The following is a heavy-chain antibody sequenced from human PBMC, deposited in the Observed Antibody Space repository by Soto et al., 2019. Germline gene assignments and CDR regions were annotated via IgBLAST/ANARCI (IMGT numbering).Heavy chain of an antibody. J-gene: IGHJ5*02. CDR3: ARVDSLLWFGEPIAWFDP. Sequence: QVQLVESGGGLVKPGGSLRLSCAASGFTFSDYYMSWIRQAPGKGLEWVSYISSSSSYTNYADSVKGRFTISRDNAKNSLYLQMNSLRAEDTAVYYCARVDSLLWFGEPIAWFDPWGQGTLVTVSS. CDR2: ISSSSSYT. V-gene: IGHV3-11*05. D-gene: IGHD3-10*01. CDR1: GFTFSDYY.